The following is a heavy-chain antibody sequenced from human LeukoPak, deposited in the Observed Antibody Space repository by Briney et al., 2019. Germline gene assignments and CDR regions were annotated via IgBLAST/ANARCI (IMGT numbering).Heavy chain of an antibody. Sequence: ASVKVSCKASGYTFYNYGTSWVRQAPGQGLEWMGWISGYNGDINYAQKFQGRVTMTTDTSTSIAYMELRSLRSDDTAVYYCARVGMWGYSNTTDYWGQGTLVTVSS. CDR3: ARVGMWGYSNTTDY. V-gene: IGHV1-18*01. CDR2: ISGYNGDI. J-gene: IGHJ4*02. CDR1: GYTFYNYG. D-gene: IGHD4-11*01.